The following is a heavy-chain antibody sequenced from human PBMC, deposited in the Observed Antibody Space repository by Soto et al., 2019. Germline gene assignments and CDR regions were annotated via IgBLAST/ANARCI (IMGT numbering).Heavy chain of an antibody. Sequence: QITLKESGPTLVRPTQTLTLTCTFSGFSLSTSGLGVGWIRQPQGKALEWLALIYWNDDKRYSPSLKARLTITKDQSKNQVVLTMTNMDPVDTATYFCAHRPSGWYLFDYWGQGTLVTVSS. V-gene: IGHV2-5*01. CDR2: IYWNDDK. J-gene: IGHJ4*02. CDR1: GFSLSTSGLG. CDR3: AHRPSGWYLFDY. D-gene: IGHD6-19*01.